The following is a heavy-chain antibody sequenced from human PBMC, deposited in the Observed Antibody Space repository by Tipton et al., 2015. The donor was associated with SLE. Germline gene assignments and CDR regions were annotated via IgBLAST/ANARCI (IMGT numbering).Heavy chain of an antibody. D-gene: IGHD3-10*01. CDR3: ARVADYYGSGHYYYYMDV. CDR1: GGSISSYY. V-gene: IGHV4-59*01. Sequence: TLSLTCTVSGGSISSYYWSWIRQPPGKGLEWIGYIYYSGITNYNPSLKSRATISVDTSKNQFSLKLSSVTAADTAVYYCARVADYYGSGHYYYYMDVWGKGTTVTVSS. CDR2: IYYSGIT. J-gene: IGHJ6*03.